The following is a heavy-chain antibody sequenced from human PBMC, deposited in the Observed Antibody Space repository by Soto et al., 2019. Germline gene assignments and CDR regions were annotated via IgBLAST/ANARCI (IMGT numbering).Heavy chain of an antibody. D-gene: IGHD2-15*01. CDR2: ISSSSSYI. CDR1: GLTFISYS. V-gene: IGHV3-21*01. J-gene: IGHJ6*03. CDR3: ARGGYANCSGGSCHYYYYYYMDV. Sequence: GGSLRLSCAASGLTFISYSMNWVRQAPGKGLEWVSSISSSSSYIYYADSVKGRFTISRDNAKNSLYLQMNSLRAEDTAVYYCARGGYANCSGGSCHYYYYYYMDVWGKGTTVTLSS.